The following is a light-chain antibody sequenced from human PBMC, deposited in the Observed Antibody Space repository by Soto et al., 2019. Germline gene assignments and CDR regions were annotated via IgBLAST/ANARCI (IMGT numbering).Light chain of an antibody. CDR1: SSDVGGYNY. Sequence: ALTQPRSVSGSPGQSVTISCTGTSSDVGGYNYVSWYQQHPGKAPKLMIYDVSKRPSGVPDRFSGSKSGNTASLTISGLQAEDVSDDNGTTYIYSYSPKVF. J-gene: IGLJ2*01. V-gene: IGLV2-11*01. CDR2: DVS. CDR3: TTYIYSYSPKV.